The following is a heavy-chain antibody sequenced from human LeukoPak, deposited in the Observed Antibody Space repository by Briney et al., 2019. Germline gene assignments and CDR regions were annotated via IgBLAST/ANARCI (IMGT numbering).Heavy chain of an antibody. J-gene: IGHJ4*02. Sequence: GSLRLSCAASGFTFSGSAMHWVRQASGKGLEWVGRIRSKANSYATAYAASVKGRFTISRDDSKNTAYLQMNSLKTEDTAVYYCSTLGFNDILTGYNYWGQGTLVTVSS. V-gene: IGHV3-73*01. CDR1: GFTFSGSA. D-gene: IGHD3-9*01. CDR3: STLGFNDILTGYNY. CDR2: IRSKANSYAT.